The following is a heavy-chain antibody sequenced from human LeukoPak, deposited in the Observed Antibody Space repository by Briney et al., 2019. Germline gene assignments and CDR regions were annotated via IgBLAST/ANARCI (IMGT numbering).Heavy chain of an antibody. V-gene: IGHV4-59*11. CDR2: LHYSGST. CDR3: ARVLGLMDWLFDP. D-gene: IGHD3-3*01. J-gene: IGHJ5*02. CDR1: GGPINPLY. Sequence: SETLSLICTVSGGPINPLYGRWIRQTPGKGLEWIGDLHYSGSTNHNPSVKNRVSISVGTSNNQFSLKLKPVTAALTALHFCARVLGLMDWLFDPWGQGILVTVST.